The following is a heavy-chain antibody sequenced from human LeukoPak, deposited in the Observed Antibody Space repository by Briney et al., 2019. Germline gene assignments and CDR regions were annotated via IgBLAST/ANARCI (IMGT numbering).Heavy chain of an antibody. CDR3: AKQRGKYSRSPGDFDY. V-gene: IGHV5-51*01. J-gene: IGHJ4*02. CDR2: IYPGDSDT. D-gene: IGHD6-6*01. Sequence: GESLKISCKGSGYSFTSYWIGWVRQMPGKGLEWMGIIYPGDSDTRYSPSFQGQVTISADKSISTAYLQWSSLKASDTAMNYWAKQRGKYSRSPGDFDYWGQGTLVTVSS. CDR1: GYSFTSYW.